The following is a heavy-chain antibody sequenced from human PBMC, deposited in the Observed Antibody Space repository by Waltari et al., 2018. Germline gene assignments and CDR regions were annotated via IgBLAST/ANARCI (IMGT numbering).Heavy chain of an antibody. Sequence: EVQLVESGGGLIQPGWSLRPSCAASGFTVRSNYLRWVRQAPGKGLEWVSVIYSGGSTYYADSVKGRFTISRDNSKNTLYLQMNSLRAEDTAVYYCARGGYSYGPGTFDYWGQGTLVTVSS. J-gene: IGHJ4*02. CDR2: IYSGGST. V-gene: IGHV3-53*01. CDR1: GFTVRSNY. D-gene: IGHD5-18*01. CDR3: ARGGYSYGPGTFDY.